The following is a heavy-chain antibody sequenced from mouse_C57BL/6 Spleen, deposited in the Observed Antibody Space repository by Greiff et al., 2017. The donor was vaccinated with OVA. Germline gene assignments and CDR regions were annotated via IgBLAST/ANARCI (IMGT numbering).Heavy chain of an antibody. J-gene: IGHJ2*01. CDR2: IDPEDGDT. CDR1: GFNIKDYY. V-gene: IGHV14-1*01. Sequence: VQLQQSGAELVRPGASVKLSCTASGFNIKDYYMHWVKQRPEQGLEWIGRIDPEDGDTEYAPKFQGKANMTADTSSNTAYLQLSSLTSEDTAVYYCTTFLYGNYVGYWGQGITLTVSS. CDR3: TTFLYGNYVGY. D-gene: IGHD2-1*01.